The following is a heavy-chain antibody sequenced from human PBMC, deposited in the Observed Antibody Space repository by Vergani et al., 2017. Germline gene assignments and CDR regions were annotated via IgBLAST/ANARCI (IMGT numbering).Heavy chain of an antibody. CDR3: ARGLHLYCSSTSCYFRGAFDI. CDR2: INPNSGGT. Sequence: QVQLVQSGAEVKKPGASVKVSCKASGYTFTGYYMHWVRQAPGQGLEWMGWINPNSGGTNYAQKFQGRVTMTRDTSISTAYMELSRLRSDDTAVYYCARGLHLYCSSTSCYFRGAFDIWGQGTMVTVSS. V-gene: IGHV1-2*02. D-gene: IGHD2-2*01. J-gene: IGHJ3*02. CDR1: GYTFTGYY.